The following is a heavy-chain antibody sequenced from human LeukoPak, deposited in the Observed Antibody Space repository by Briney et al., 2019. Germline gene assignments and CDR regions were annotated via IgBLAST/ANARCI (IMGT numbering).Heavy chain of an antibody. J-gene: IGHJ5*02. CDR1: GDSISSGSYY. D-gene: IGHD3-10*01. Sequence: SKTLYLTCTVSGDSISSGSYYWSWIRQPAGKGLEWIGRIYTRGSTNYNPSLKSRVTISVDTSKNQFSLKLSSVTAADTAVYYCARTYYGSRNHNWFDPWGQGTLVTVSS. V-gene: IGHV4-61*02. CDR3: ARTYYGSRNHNWFDP. CDR2: IYTRGST.